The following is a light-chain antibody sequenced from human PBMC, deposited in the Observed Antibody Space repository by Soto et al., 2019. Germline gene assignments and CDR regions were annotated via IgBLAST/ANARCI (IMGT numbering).Light chain of an antibody. J-gene: IGKJ1*01. CDR1: QNIDHH. CDR2: AAS. V-gene: IGKV1-39*01. Sequence: DIQMTQSPSSVSASVGDRVTITCRASQNIDHHLNWYQHKPGRAPKLLMDAASRMQSGVPSRFSGSGTGTEFTLIINSLQPEDFATYYCQQSYSTTWTFGQGTRVEVK. CDR3: QQSYSTTWT.